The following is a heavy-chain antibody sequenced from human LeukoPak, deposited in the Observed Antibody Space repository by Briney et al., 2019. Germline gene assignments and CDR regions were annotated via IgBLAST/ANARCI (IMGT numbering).Heavy chain of an antibody. CDR2: ITHSGST. V-gene: IGHV4-34*01. D-gene: IGHD4-11*01. CDR3: ARGYTS. CDR1: GGSFSGYY. Sequence: PSETLSLTCAVSGGSFSGYYWSWIRQPPGKGLEWIGEITHSGSTTYNSSLKSRVTISVDTSKNQFSLKLNSVTAADTAVYYCARGYTSWGQGTMVTVSS. J-gene: IGHJ3*01.